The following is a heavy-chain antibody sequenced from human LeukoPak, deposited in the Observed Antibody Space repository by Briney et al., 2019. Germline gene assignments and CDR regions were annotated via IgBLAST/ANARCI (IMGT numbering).Heavy chain of an antibody. CDR2: MNPNSGNT. V-gene: IGHV1-8*01. CDR1: GYTFTSYD. J-gene: IGHJ4*02. CDR3: ARGRGYCSGGSCYSLFDY. D-gene: IGHD2-15*01. Sequence: GASVKVSCKASGYTFTSYDINWVRQATGQGLEWMGWMNPNSGNTGYAQKFQGRVTMTRNTSISTAYMELSSLRSEDTAVYYCARGRGYCSGGSCYSLFDYWGQGTLVTVSS.